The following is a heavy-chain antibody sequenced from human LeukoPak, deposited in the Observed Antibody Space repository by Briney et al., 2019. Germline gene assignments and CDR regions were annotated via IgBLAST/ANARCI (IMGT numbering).Heavy chain of an antibody. Sequence: PGGSLRLSCAASGFTFSSYNMNWVRQAPGKGLEWVSSTTSSSSYIYYADSVKGRFTISRDNSKNTLYLQMNSLRAEDTAVYYCARARSSYGYGDAFDIWGQGTMVTVSS. CDR2: TTSSSSYI. J-gene: IGHJ3*02. CDR3: ARARSSYGYGDAFDI. CDR1: GFTFSSYN. D-gene: IGHD5-18*01. V-gene: IGHV3-21*01.